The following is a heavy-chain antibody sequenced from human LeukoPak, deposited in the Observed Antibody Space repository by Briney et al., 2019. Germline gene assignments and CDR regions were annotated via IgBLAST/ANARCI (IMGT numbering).Heavy chain of an antibody. J-gene: IGHJ3*02. Sequence: GGSLRLSCAASGFTVSSNYMNWVRQAPGKGLEWVSVIYSGGRTVYADSVKGRFSISRDISKNTLYLQMNSLRAEDTAVYYCAKDSEQQLVLGAFDIWGQGTMVTVSS. CDR3: AKDSEQQLVLGAFDI. D-gene: IGHD6-13*01. CDR1: GFTVSSNY. CDR2: IYSGGRT. V-gene: IGHV3-66*01.